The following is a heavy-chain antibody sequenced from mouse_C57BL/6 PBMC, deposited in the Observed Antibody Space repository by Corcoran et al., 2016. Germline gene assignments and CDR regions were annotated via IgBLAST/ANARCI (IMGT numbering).Heavy chain of an antibody. CDR2: ISYDGSN. J-gene: IGHJ4*01. CDR1: GYSITSGYY. D-gene: IGHD1-1*01. CDR3: AREGDYYGSSYDAMDY. Sequence: DVQLQESGPGLVKPSQSLSLTCSVTGYSITSGYYWNWIRQFPGNKLEWMGYISYDGSNNYNPSLKNRISITRDTSKNQFFLKLNSVTTEDTATYYCAREGDYYGSSYDAMDYWGQGTSVTVSS. V-gene: IGHV3-6*01.